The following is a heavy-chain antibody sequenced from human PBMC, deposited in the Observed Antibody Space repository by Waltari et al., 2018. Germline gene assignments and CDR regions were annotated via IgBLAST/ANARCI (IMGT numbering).Heavy chain of an antibody. CDR3: ARGGIAAAGTRDY. CDR1: GFTFSSYS. CDR2: ISSSSSYI. Sequence: EVQLVESGGGLVKPGGSLRLSCAASGFTFSSYSMTWVRQAPGKGLEWVSSISSSSSYIYYADSVKGRFTISRDNAKNSLYLQMNSLRAEDTAVYYCARGGIAAAGTRDYWGQGTLVTVSS. J-gene: IGHJ4*02. D-gene: IGHD6-13*01. V-gene: IGHV3-21*01.